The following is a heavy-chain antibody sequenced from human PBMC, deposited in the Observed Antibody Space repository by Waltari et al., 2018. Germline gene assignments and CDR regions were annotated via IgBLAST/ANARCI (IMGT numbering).Heavy chain of an antibody. CDR1: GYTFTSYD. CDR3: ARGEGSSWYGVVVDY. Sequence: QVQLVQSGAEVKKPGASVKVSCKASGYTFTSYDINWVRQATGQGLEWMGWMNPIIGNIVYAQKFQVRVNMTRNTSISTAYMELSSLRSEVTAVYFCARGEGSSWYGVVVDYWVQGTLVTVSS. V-gene: IGHV1-8*01. CDR2: MNPIIGNI. J-gene: IGHJ4*02. D-gene: IGHD6-13*01.